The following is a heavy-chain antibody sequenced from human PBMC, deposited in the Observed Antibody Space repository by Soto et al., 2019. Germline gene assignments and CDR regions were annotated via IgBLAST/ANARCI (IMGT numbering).Heavy chain of an antibody. CDR3: AYKTPDGSSWSGSYYYYGMNV. V-gene: IGHV3-23*01. CDR2: ISGSGGST. J-gene: IGHJ6*02. CDR1: GFTFSSYA. D-gene: IGHD6-13*01. Sequence: GGSLRLSCAASGFTFSSYAMSWVRQAPGKGLEWASAISGSGGSTYYADSVKGRFTISRDNSKNTLYLQMNSLRAEDTAVYYCAYKTPDGSSWSGSYYYYGMNVWRQGTTVTVSS.